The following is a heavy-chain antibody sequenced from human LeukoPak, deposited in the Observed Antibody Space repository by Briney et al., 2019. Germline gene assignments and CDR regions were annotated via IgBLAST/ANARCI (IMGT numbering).Heavy chain of an antibody. Sequence: PGGSLRLSCAASGFTFSSYSMNWVRQAPGKGLEWTGYIYYSGSTNYNPSLKSRVTISVDTSKNQFSLKLSSVTAADTAVYYCARLGGRAGGGGGWFDPWGQGTLVTVSS. V-gene: IGHV4-59*01. CDR3: ARLGGRAGGGGGWFDP. CDR2: IYYSGST. D-gene: IGHD3-16*01. J-gene: IGHJ5*02. CDR1: GFTFSSYS.